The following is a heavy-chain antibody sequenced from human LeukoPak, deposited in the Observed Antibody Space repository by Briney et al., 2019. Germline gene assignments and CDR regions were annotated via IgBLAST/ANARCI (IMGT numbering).Heavy chain of an antibody. Sequence: GGSLRLSCAASGFTFSSYGMHWVRQAPGKGLEWVAVIWYDGSNKYYADSVKGRFTISRDNSKNTLYLQMNSLRAEDTAVYYCARNDYGSGTIGSLYYYMDVWGKGTTVTVSS. CDR1: GFTFSSYG. CDR3: ARNDYGSGTIGSLYYYMDV. V-gene: IGHV3-33*01. D-gene: IGHD3-10*01. CDR2: IWYDGSNK. J-gene: IGHJ6*03.